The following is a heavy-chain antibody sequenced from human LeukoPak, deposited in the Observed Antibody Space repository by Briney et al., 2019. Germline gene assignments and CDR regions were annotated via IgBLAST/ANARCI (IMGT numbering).Heavy chain of an antibody. D-gene: IGHD3-10*01. CDR2: FDPEDGET. Sequence: ASVKVSCKVSGYTLTELSVHWVRQAPGKGLEWMGGFDPEDGETIYAQKFQGRVTMTEDTSTDTAYMELSSLRSEDTAVYYCAGYYGSGSYYTWFDPWGQGTLVTVSS. CDR1: GYTLTELS. V-gene: IGHV1-24*01. CDR3: AGYYGSGSYYTWFDP. J-gene: IGHJ5*02.